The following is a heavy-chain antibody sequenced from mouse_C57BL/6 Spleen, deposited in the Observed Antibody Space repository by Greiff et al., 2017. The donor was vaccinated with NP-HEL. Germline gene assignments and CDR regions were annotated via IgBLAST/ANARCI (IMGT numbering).Heavy chain of an antibody. CDR2: ISSGSSTI. V-gene: IGHV5-17*01. Sequence: EVMLVESGGGLVKPGGSLKLSCAASGFTFSDYGMHWVRQAPEKGLEWVAYISSGSSTIYYADTVKGRFTISRDNAKNTLFLQMTSLRSADTAMYYCATHGYYFDYWGQGTTLTVSS. CDR1: GFTFSDYG. J-gene: IGHJ2*01. CDR3: ATHGYYFDY. D-gene: IGHD2-2*01.